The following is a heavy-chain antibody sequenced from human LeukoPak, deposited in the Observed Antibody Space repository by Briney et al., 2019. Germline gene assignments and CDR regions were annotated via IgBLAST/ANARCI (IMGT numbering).Heavy chain of an antibody. J-gene: IGHJ4*02. CDR2: TYYRSKWYN. CDR3: ARVQQLGQGFHY. Sequence: SQTFSLTCAISGDSVSSNSAAWNWIRQSPSRGLEWLGRTYYRSKWYNDYALSVKSRISINPDTSKNQFSLQLNSVTPEDTAVYYCARVQQLGQGFHYWGLGTLVTVSS. CDR1: GDSVSSNSAA. D-gene: IGHD6-13*01. V-gene: IGHV6-1*01.